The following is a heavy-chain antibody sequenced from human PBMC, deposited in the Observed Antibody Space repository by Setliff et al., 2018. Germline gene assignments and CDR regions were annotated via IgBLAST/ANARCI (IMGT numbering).Heavy chain of an antibody. Sequence: GGSLRLSCAASGFDFKTHWMDWARQAPGKGLEWVANIKEDGSQRNYADSVRGRFTISRDGSKSTLYLDMSSLRSEDTAVYYCAKVLDTTGYYYFDFWGQGTLVTVSS. D-gene: IGHD3-22*01. J-gene: IGHJ4*02. CDR2: IKEDGSQR. CDR3: AKVLDTTGYYYFDF. CDR1: GFDFKTHW. V-gene: IGHV3-7*01.